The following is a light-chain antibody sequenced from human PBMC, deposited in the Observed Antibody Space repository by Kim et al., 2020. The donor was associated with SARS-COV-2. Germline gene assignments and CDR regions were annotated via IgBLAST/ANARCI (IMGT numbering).Light chain of an antibody. CDR2: GKN. J-gene: IGLJ2*01. V-gene: IGLV3-19*01. CDR3: NSRDNSGHHVF. Sequence: SSELTQDPAVSVALGQTVRITCQGDSLRTYYASWYQQKPGQAPILVVYGKNNRPSGIPDRFSGSSSGNTASLTVTGAQAVDEADYYCNSRDNSGHHVFFG. CDR1: SLRTYY.